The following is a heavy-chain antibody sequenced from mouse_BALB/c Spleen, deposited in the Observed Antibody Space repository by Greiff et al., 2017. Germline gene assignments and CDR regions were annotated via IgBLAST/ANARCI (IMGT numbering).Heavy chain of an antibody. CDR3: AISLITTLDY. CDR1: GFTFSSYG. D-gene: IGHD1-1*01. CDR2: ISSGGSYT. J-gene: IGHJ2*01. Sequence: EVQGVESGGDLVKPGGSLKLSCAASGFTFSSYGMSWVRQTPDKRLEWVATISSGGSYTYYPDSVKGRFTISRDNAKNTLYLQMSSLKSEDTAMYYCAISLITTLDYWGQGTTLTVSS. V-gene: IGHV5-6*01.